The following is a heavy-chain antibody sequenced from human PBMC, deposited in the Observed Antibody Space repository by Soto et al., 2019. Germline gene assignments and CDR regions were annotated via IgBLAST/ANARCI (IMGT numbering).Heavy chain of an antibody. CDR1: GFTFSSYS. Sequence: GGSLRLSCAASGFTFSSYSMNWVRQAPGTGLEWVSSISSSSSYIYYADSVKGRFTISRDNAKNSLYLQMNSLRAEDTAVYYCARAVKLGNLDAFDSWGQGTMVPVSS. CDR3: ARAVKLGNLDAFDS. CDR2: ISSSSSYI. V-gene: IGHV3-21*01. J-gene: IGHJ3*02. D-gene: IGHD7-27*01.